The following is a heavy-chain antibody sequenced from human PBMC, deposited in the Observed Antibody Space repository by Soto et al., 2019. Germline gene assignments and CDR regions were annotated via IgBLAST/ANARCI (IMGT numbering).Heavy chain of an antibody. CDR3: AKGAGDRLSLGMDV. CDR1: GFIFGDHV. J-gene: IGHJ6*02. Sequence: ESGGRLVQRGGCLRLSCSGSGFIFGDHVMDWVRQAPGKGLEWVAGISGSGNSPFFRDSVKGRFTISRDNSKDTLFLQMTGLRAEDTAVYYCAKGAGDRLSLGMDVWGQGTTVNVSS. D-gene: IGHD1-26*01. CDR2: ISGSGNSP. V-gene: IGHV3-23*01.